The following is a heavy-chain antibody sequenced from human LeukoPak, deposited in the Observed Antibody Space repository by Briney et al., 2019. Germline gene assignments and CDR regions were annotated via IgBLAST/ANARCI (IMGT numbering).Heavy chain of an antibody. V-gene: IGHV4-30-2*01. Sequence: SQTLSLTCTVSGGPISSGGYYWSWIRQPPGKGLEWIGYIYHSGSTYYNPSLKSRVTISVDRSKNQFSLKLSSVTAADTAVYFCARKYCSSSSCSYGFDIWGQGTVVTVSS. CDR3: ARKYCSSSSCSYGFDI. CDR2: IYHSGST. J-gene: IGHJ3*02. D-gene: IGHD2-15*01. CDR1: GGPISSGGYY.